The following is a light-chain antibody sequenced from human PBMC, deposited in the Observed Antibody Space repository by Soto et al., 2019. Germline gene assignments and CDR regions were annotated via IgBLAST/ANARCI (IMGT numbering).Light chain of an antibody. CDR3: QQRSNWPGT. CDR1: QSVSSY. V-gene: IGKV3-11*01. J-gene: IGKJ1*01. CDR2: DAS. Sequence: VVKQSAFTLSLFIGERATLSCRASQSVSSYLAWYQQKPGQAPRLLIYDASNRATGIPARFSGSGSGTDFTLTISSLEPEDFAGYYCQQRSNWPGTFAQRTKVDI.